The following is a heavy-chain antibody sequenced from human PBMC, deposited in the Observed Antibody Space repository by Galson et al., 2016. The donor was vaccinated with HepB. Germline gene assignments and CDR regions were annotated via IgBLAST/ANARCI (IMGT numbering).Heavy chain of an antibody. CDR3: AHSSYDSADY. CDR2: IYWNGHD. Sequence: PALVKPTQTLTLTCTFSGFSLSGSGVGVNWFRQFLGQALEWLAVIYWNGHDYYTPSLESRLTITKDTSKNQVILTMTNMGLVDTATYYCAHSSYDSADYWGQGTLVTVSS. V-gene: IGHV2-5*01. J-gene: IGHJ4*02. CDR1: GFSLSGSGVG. D-gene: IGHD3-16*01.